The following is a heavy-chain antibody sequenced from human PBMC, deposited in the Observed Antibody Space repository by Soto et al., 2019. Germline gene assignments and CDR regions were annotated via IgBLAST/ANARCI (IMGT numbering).Heavy chain of an antibody. V-gene: IGHV3-23*01. J-gene: IGHJ4*02. CDR1: GFTFSTYA. CDR2: ITGSGGST. Sequence: EVQLLESGGGLVQPGGSLRLSCAASGFTFSTYAMIWVRQAPGKGLEWVSVITGSGGSTYYADSVKGRFTISRATSKNTLFLQMNSLRAEDTAVYYWAKDRYGDYGGIDYWGQGTMVTVSS. CDR3: AKDRYGDYGGIDY. D-gene: IGHD4-17*01.